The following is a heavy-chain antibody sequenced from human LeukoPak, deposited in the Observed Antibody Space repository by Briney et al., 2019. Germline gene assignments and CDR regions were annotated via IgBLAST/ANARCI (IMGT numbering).Heavy chain of an antibody. CDR2: ISGSNSYI. D-gene: IGHD1-1*01. CDR3: ARALTTLTYEGY. CDR1: GFTFSGYW. V-gene: IGHV3-21*01. J-gene: IGHJ4*02. Sequence: PGGSLRLSCAASGFTFSGYWMHWVRQAPGKGLEWVSSISGSNSYIFYADSVKGRFTVSRDNAKDSLYLQMNSLRAEDTAVYYCARALTTLTYEGYWGQGTLVTVSS.